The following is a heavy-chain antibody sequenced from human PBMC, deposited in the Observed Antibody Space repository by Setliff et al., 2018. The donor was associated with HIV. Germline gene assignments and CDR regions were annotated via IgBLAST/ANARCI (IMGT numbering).Heavy chain of an antibody. D-gene: IGHD2-2*01. CDR1: GYPISSGYY. CDR2: IYHSGTT. V-gene: IGHV4-38-2*02. J-gene: IGHJ3*01. CDR3: ARDDSIVLVPAIMRGDGFDF. Sequence: SETLSLTCTVSGYPISSGYYWGWIRQPPGKGLEWIGSIYHSGTTYYNPSLKSRVTILVDTSKNQFSLRLTSVTAADTAVYYCARDDSIVLVPAIMRGDGFDFWGQGTMVTVSS.